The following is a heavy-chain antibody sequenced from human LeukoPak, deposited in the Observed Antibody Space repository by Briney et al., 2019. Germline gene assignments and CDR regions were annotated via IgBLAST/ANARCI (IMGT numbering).Heavy chain of an antibody. CDR3: ARLGHCSGGSCYFSD. V-gene: IGHV4-59*08. CDR1: GGSIRGYY. D-gene: IGHD2-8*02. Sequence: SETLSLTCTVSGGSIRGYYWTWIRQPPGEGLEWIVYIFYTGNSNYNPFLSSRLTLSVDAPNNQFALTLRSVTAADTAIYYCARLGHCSGGSCYFSDWGLGTLVTVAS. CDR2: IFYTGNS. J-gene: IGHJ4*02.